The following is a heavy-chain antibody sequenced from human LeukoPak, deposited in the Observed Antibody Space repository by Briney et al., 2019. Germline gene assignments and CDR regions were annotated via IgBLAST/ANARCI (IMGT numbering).Heavy chain of an antibody. CDR1: GITLSNYG. CDR3: AKRGVVIRVILVGFHKEAYYFDS. J-gene: IGHJ4*02. Sequence: GGSLRLSCAVSGITLSNYGMTWVRQAPGKGVEWVAGISDSGGRTNYADSVKGRFTISTPNPNNTLYLQMNSLRAEDTAVYFCAKRGVVIRVILVGFHKEAYYFDSWGQGVLVTVSS. V-gene: IGHV3-23*01. CDR2: ISDSGGRT. D-gene: IGHD3-22*01.